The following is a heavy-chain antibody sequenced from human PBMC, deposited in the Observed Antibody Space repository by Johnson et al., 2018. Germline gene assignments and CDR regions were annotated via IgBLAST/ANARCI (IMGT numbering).Heavy chain of an antibody. V-gene: IGHV3-49*03. J-gene: IGHJ4*02. Sequence: VQLVQSGGGLVQPGRSLRLSCTGSGFTFGDYAMSWFRQAPGQGLEWVGFIRSKAYGGATEYAASVTGRFTIPRDDSKSIDYLQMNSLKTEDTAVYYCSSHPWGSSGWYVGGLAYWGQGTLVTVSS. CDR3: SSHPWGSSGWYVGGLAY. CDR1: GFTFGDYA. CDR2: IRSKAYGGAT. D-gene: IGHD6-19*01.